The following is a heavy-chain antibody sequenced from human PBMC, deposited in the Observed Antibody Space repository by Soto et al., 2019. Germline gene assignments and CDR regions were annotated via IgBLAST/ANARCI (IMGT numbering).Heavy chain of an antibody. CDR1: GGSFSGYY. CDR3: ARGLGIAGRLAVSFDY. V-gene: IGHV4-34*01. Sequence: SETLSLTCAVYGGSFSGYYWSWIRQPPGKGLEWIGEINHSGSTNYNPSLKSRVTISVDTSKNQFSLKLSSVTAADTAVYYCARGLGIAGRLAVSFDYWGQGTLVTSPQ. J-gene: IGHJ4*02. CDR2: INHSGST. D-gene: IGHD3-10*01.